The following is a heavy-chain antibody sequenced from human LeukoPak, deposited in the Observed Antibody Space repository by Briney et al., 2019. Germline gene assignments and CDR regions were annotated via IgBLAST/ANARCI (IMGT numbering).Heavy chain of an antibody. Sequence: SETLSLTCAVSGGSITSGGYSWSWIRQPPGKGLEWIGYIYYSGSTNYNPSVESRVTISVDTSKNQFSLKLNSVTAADTAMYYCARGPIAVSGKISSFDYWGQGTLVTVSS. J-gene: IGHJ4*02. CDR3: ARGPIAVSGKISSFDY. CDR1: GGSITSGGYS. D-gene: IGHD6-19*01. V-gene: IGHV4-61*08. CDR2: IYYSGST.